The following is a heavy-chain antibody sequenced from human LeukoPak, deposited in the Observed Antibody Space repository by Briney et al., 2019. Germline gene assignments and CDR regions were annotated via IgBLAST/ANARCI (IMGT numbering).Heavy chain of an antibody. CDR3: ARAPGGIWYYYGMDV. J-gene: IGHJ6*02. D-gene: IGHD3-16*01. CDR2: IIPIFGTA. CDR1: GGTFSSSA. Sequence: ASVKVSCKASGGTFSSSAITWVRQAPGQGLEWMGGIIPIFGTANYAQKFQGRVTMTRNTSISTAYMELSSLRSEDTAVYYCARAPGGIWYYYGMDVWGQGTTVTVSS. V-gene: IGHV1-69*05.